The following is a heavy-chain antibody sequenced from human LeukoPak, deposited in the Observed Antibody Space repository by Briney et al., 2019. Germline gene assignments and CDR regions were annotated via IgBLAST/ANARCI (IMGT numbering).Heavy chain of an antibody. V-gene: IGHV4-61*01. CDR1: GYSISSGYY. CDR3: ARGAKTPTGFFDY. Sequence: SETLSLTCTVSGYSISSGYYWGWIRQPPGKGLEWIGYIYYSGSTNYNPSLKSRVTISVDTSKNQFSLKLSSVTAADTAVYYCARGAKTPTGFFDYWGQGTLVTVSS. CDR2: IYYSGST. J-gene: IGHJ4*02.